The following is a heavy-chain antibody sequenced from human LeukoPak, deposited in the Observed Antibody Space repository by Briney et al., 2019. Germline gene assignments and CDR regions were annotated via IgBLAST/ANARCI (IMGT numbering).Heavy chain of an antibody. V-gene: IGHV3-64*01. CDR3: ARDGGYSSACFDN. Sequence: TGGSLRLSCVASGFTFNRFAMHWVRQAPGKGLEYVSAINNNGDSPYYAKSVKGRFTISRDNSKNTVYVQMGSLTAEDMAVYYCARDGGYSSACFDNWGQGTLVTVSS. CDR2: INNNGDSP. J-gene: IGHJ4*02. D-gene: IGHD6-6*01. CDR1: GFTFNRFA.